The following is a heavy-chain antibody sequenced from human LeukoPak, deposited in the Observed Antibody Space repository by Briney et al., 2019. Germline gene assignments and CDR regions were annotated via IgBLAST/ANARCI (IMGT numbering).Heavy chain of an antibody. CDR2: ISSSSSSSYI. D-gene: IGHD4-23*01. Sequence: PGGSLRLSCAASGFTFSSYSMNWVRQAPGKGLEWVSSISSSSSSSYIYYADSVKGRFTISRDNAKNSLYLQMNSLRAEDTAVYYCARDRIAVVTLGGLRIDYWGQGTLVTVSS. CDR3: ARDRIAVVTLGGLRIDY. J-gene: IGHJ4*02. V-gene: IGHV3-21*01. CDR1: GFTFSSYS.